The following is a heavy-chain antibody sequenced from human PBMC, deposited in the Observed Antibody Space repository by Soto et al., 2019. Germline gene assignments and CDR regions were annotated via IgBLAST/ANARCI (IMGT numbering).Heavy chain of an antibody. Sequence: SVKVSCKASGGTFSSYAISWVRQAPGQGLEGRGGIIPIFGTANYAQKFQGRATITADESTSTAYMELSSLRSEDTAVYYCAYEGGGSGNDAFDIWGQGTMVTVSS. CDR2: IIPIFGTA. CDR3: AYEGGGSGNDAFDI. V-gene: IGHV1-69*13. D-gene: IGHD3-10*01. CDR1: GGTFSSYA. J-gene: IGHJ3*02.